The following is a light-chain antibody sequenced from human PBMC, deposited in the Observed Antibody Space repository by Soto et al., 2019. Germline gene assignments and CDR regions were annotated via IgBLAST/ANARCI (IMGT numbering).Light chain of an antibody. Sequence: ETVLTQSPGTLSLSPWERATLSCRASQGVSSNYIAWYQQKPGQAPRLLIYSTSSRATGIPDRFSGSGSGTDFTLTISRLEPEDFAVYYCQQYASPPITFGPGTKVDIK. CDR2: STS. J-gene: IGKJ3*01. CDR3: QQYASPPIT. CDR1: QGVSSNY. V-gene: IGKV3-20*01.